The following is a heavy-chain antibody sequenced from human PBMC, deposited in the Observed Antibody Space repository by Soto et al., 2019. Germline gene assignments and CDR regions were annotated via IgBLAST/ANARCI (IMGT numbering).Heavy chain of an antibody. CDR3: AKRLLIAVVLGAFDY. Sequence: GGSLRLSCAASKFTFSSYAMSWVRQAPGKGLEWVSVISGSGGSTYYADSVKGRFTISRDNSKNTVYLQINNLRAEDTAVYYCAKRLLIAVVLGAFDYWGQGTRVTVSS. J-gene: IGHJ4*02. CDR2: ISGSGGST. V-gene: IGHV3-23*01. D-gene: IGHD6-19*01. CDR1: KFTFSSYA.